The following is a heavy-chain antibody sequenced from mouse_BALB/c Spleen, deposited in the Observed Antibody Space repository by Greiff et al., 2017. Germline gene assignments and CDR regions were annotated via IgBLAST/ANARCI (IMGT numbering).Heavy chain of an antibody. V-gene: IGHV14-3*02. Sequence: VQLKESGAELVKPGASVKLSCTASGFNIKDTYMHWVKQRPEQGLEWIGRIDPANGNTKYDPKFQGKATITADTSSNTAYLQLSSLTSEDTAVYYCARGGLPEGFDYWGQGTTLTVSS. D-gene: IGHD2-4*01. CDR1: GFNIKDTY. CDR2: IDPANGNT. CDR3: ARGGLPEGFDY. J-gene: IGHJ2*01.